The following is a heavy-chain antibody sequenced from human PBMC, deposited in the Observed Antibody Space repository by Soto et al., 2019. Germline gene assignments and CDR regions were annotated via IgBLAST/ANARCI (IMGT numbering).Heavy chain of an antibody. V-gene: IGHV3-23*01. D-gene: IGHD3-10*01. J-gene: IGHJ4*02. CDR2: ISASSDRT. CDR3: ATGLGAKRLRFGFDY. CDR1: GFTFTNTA. Sequence: EVQLLESGGGSVQPGESLRLSCAASGFTFTNTALGWVRQAPGKGLEWVSGISASSDRTYYADSVKGRFTISRDNSKDMLYLQLNSLRAEDTALYHCATGLGAKRLRFGFDYLGQGTLVTVSP.